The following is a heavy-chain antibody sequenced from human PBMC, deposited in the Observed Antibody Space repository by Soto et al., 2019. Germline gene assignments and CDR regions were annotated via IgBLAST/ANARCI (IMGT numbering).Heavy chain of an antibody. Sequence: QLQLQESGSGLVKPSQTLSLTCAVSGGSISSGGYSWSWIRQPPGKGLEWIGYIYHSGSTYYNPSLTSRGTIAVDRSKNQFSLKRSSVTAADTAVYYCARGGRAAAGTGVDYWGQGTLVTVSS. CDR2: IYHSGST. J-gene: IGHJ4*02. V-gene: IGHV4-30-2*01. CDR3: ARGGRAAAGTGVDY. CDR1: GGSISSGGYS. D-gene: IGHD6-13*01.